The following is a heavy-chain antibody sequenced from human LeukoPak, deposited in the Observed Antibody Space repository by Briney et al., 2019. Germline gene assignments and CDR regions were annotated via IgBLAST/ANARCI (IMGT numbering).Heavy chain of an antibody. CDR1: GFTVSTNY. Sequence: PGGSLRLSYAASGFTVSTNYMSWVRQAPGKGLEWVSVIYSSGSTYYADSVKGRFTIFRDNSKNTLYLQMNSLRAEDTAVYYCARDGGLAPYSSSTPFDYWGQGTLVTVSS. J-gene: IGHJ4*02. V-gene: IGHV3-66*03. CDR2: IYSSGST. D-gene: IGHD6-6*01. CDR3: ARDGGLAPYSSSTPFDY.